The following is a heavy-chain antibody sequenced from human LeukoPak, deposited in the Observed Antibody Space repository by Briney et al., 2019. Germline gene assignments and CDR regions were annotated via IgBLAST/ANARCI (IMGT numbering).Heavy chain of an antibody. Sequence: GGSLRLSCAASGFTFSSYGMHWVRQAPGKGLEWVAFIRYDGSNKYYADSVKGRFTISRDNSKNTLYLQMNSLRAEDTAVYYCAKEAQIAAAGNDAFDIWGQGTMVTVSS. CDR2: IRYDGSNK. D-gene: IGHD6-13*01. J-gene: IGHJ3*02. V-gene: IGHV3-30*02. CDR3: AKEAQIAAAGNDAFDI. CDR1: GFTFSSYG.